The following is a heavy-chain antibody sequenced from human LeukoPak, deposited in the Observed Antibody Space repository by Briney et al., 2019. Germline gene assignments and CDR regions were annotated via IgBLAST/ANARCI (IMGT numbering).Heavy chain of an antibody. J-gene: IGHJ6*03. CDR2: ISWNSGSI. CDR1: GFTFDDYA. V-gene: IGHV3-9*01. Sequence: GGSLRLSCAASGFTFDDYAMHWVRQAPGKGLEWVSGISWNSGSIGYADSVKGRFTISRDNAKNSLYLQMNSLRAEDTALYYCAKDTVAAPMDVRGKGTTVTVSS. D-gene: IGHD6-6*01. CDR3: AKDTVAAPMDV.